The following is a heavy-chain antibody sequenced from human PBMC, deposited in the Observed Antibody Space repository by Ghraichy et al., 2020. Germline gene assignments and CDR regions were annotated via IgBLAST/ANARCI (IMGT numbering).Heavy chain of an antibody. D-gene: IGHD3-22*01. CDR3: AREGVVVQTFDY. CDR2: IKQDGSEK. J-gene: IGHJ4*02. Sequence: RQPPWKCLEGVTNIKQDGSEKYYVDSVKGRFTISRDKAKNSLYLQMNSLRAEDTAVYSCAREGVVVQTFDYWGQGTL. V-gene: IGHV3-7*03.